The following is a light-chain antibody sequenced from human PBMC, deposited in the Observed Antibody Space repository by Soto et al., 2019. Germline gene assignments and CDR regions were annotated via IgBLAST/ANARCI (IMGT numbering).Light chain of an antibody. CDR2: AAS. CDR3: QQSDSTPYT. Sequence: DIQMTQSPSSLSASVGDRVTINCRASQSISTFLNWYQQKPGQAPKVLISAASTLQSGVPLRFSGRGSGTDFTLTISSLQPEDFATYYCQQSDSTPYTFGQGTTLETK. V-gene: IGKV1-39*01. J-gene: IGKJ2*01. CDR1: QSISTF.